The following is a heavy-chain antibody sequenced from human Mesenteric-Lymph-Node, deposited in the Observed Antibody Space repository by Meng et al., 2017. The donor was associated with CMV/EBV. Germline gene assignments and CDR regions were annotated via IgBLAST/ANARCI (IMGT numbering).Heavy chain of an antibody. J-gene: IGHJ5*01. CDR2: IYQTGSA. Sequence: GSVNSGGYSWNLIRQPPGKGLEWIGYIYQTGSANYNPSLKSRVTLSVDRSKNQFSLKLSSVTAADTAVYFCARQIYDLGTFNNWFDSWGQGTLVTVSS. CDR3: ARQIYDLGTFNNWFDS. V-gene: IGHV4-30-2*01. D-gene: IGHD3/OR15-3a*01. CDR1: GSVNSGGYS.